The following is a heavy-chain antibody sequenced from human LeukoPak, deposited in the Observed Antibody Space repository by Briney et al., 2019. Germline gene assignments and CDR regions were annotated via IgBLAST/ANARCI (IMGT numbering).Heavy chain of an antibody. CDR2: IIPIFGTA. J-gene: IGHJ4*02. V-gene: IGHV1-69*05. Sequence: SVTVSCKASGGTFSSYAISWVRQARGQGLEWMGGIIPIFGTANYAQKFQGRVTITTDESTSTAYMELSSLRSEDTAVYYCAFEGYCSGGSCPDQGYWGQGTLVTVSS. CDR3: AFEGYCSGGSCPDQGY. D-gene: IGHD2-15*01. CDR1: GGTFSSYA.